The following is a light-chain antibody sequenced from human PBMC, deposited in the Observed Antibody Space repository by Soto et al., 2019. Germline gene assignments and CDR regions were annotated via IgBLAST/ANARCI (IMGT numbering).Light chain of an antibody. CDR3: SSYTSSSTLV. CDR2: DVS. CDR1: SSDDGGYNY. Sequence: QSALTQPASVSGSPGQSITISCTGTSSDDGGYNYVSLYQQHPGKAPKLMIYDVSNRPSGVSNRFSGSKSGNTASLTISGLQAEDEADYYCSSYTSSSTLVFGGGTELTVL. V-gene: IGLV2-14*01. J-gene: IGLJ2*01.